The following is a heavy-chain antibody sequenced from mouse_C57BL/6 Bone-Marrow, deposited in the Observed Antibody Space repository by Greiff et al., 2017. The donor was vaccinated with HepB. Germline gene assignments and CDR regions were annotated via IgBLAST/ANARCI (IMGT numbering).Heavy chain of an antibody. Sequence: QVQLQQPGAELVQPGASVKMSCKASGYTFTSYWITWVKQRPGQGLEWIGDIYPGSGSTNYNEKFKSKATLTVDTSSSTAYMQLSSLTSEDSAVYYCAREGDYYGSSYADYWGQGTPLTVSS. CDR3: AREGDYYGSSYADY. J-gene: IGHJ2*01. D-gene: IGHD1-1*01. CDR2: IYPGSGST. V-gene: IGHV1-55*01. CDR1: GYTFTSYW.